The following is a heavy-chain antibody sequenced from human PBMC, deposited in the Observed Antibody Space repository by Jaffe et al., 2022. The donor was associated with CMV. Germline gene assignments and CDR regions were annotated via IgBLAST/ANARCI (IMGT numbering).Heavy chain of an antibody. CDR2: IWYDGSNK. CDR1: GFTFSSYG. J-gene: IGHJ4*02. V-gene: IGHV3-33*08. CDR3: ARDPGTVAFFYDY. Sequence: QVQLVESGGGVVQPGRSLRLSCTVSGFTFSSYGLHWLRQAPGKGLEWVALIWYDGSNKYYADSVKGRFTISRDNSKNTLYLQMNSLRAEDTAVYYCARDPGTVAFFYDYWGQGTLVTVSS. D-gene: IGHD3-3*02.